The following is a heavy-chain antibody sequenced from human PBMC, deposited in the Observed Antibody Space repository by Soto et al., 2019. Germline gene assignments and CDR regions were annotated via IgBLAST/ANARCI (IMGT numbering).Heavy chain of an antibody. CDR2: ISAYNGNT. CDR1: GYTXTSYG. Sequence: ASVKVSCKASGYTXTSYGISWVRQAPGQGLEWMGWISAYNGNTNYAQKLQGRVTMTTDTSTSTAYMELRSLRSDDTAVYYCARVEDCSGGSCYFGYYYYGMDVWGQGTTVTVSS. CDR3: ARVEDCSGGSCYFGYYYYGMDV. D-gene: IGHD2-15*01. J-gene: IGHJ6*02. V-gene: IGHV1-18*01.